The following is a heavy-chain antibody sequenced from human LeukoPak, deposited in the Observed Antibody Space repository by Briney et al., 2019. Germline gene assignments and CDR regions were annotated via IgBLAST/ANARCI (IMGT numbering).Heavy chain of an antibody. Sequence: GGSLRLSCAASGFTFSSYGMHWVRQAPGKGLEWVAFIRYDGSNKYYADSVKGRFTISRDNSKNTLYLQMNSLRAEDTAVYYCAKLGDCSSTSCYRGAFDIWGQGTMVTVSS. J-gene: IGHJ3*02. D-gene: IGHD2-2*01. V-gene: IGHV3-30*02. CDR2: IRYDGSNK. CDR3: AKLGDCSSTSCYRGAFDI. CDR1: GFTFSSYG.